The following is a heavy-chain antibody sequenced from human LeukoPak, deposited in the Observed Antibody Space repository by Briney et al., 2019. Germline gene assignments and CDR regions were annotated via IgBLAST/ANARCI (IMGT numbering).Heavy chain of an antibody. V-gene: IGHV3-30*03. J-gene: IGHJ2*01. CDR3: ARDFRYGGRNWYFDL. Sequence: PGGSLRLSCAASGFPFSNYGMHWVRQAPGKGLEWVAVISYDGSNTIYAESVKGRFTISRDNSKNTVYLQINSLRTEDTAVYYCARDFRYGGRNWYFDLWGRGTLVTVSS. CDR2: ISYDGSNT. CDR1: GFPFSNYG. D-gene: IGHD4-23*01.